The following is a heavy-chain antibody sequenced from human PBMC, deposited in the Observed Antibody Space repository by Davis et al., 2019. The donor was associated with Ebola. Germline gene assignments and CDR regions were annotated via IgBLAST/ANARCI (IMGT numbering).Heavy chain of an antibody. Sequence: MPSETLSLTCAVYGGSFSGYYWSWIRQPPGKGLEWIGETNHSGSTNYNPSLKSRVTISVDTSKNQFSLKLSSVTAADTAVYYCARGIRWFGYGMDVWGQGTTVTVSS. D-gene: IGHD4-23*01. V-gene: IGHV4-34*01. CDR2: TNHSGST. J-gene: IGHJ6*02. CDR1: GGSFSGYY. CDR3: ARGIRWFGYGMDV.